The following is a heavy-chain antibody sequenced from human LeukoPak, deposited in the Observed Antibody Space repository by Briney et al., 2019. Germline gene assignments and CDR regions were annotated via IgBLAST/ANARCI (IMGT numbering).Heavy chain of an antibody. Sequence: GRSLRLSCAASGFTFSSYAMHWVRQAPGKGLEGVAVISYDGSNKYYADSVKGRFTISRDNSKNTLYLQMNSLRAEDTAVYYCARAEFYDILTGYVDYWGQGTLVTVSS. CDR1: GFTFSSYA. CDR2: ISYDGSNK. J-gene: IGHJ4*02. V-gene: IGHV3-30-3*01. D-gene: IGHD3-9*01. CDR3: ARAEFYDILTGYVDY.